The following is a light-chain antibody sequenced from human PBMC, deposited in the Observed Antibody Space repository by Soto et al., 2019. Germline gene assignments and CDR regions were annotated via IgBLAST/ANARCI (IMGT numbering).Light chain of an antibody. CDR3: QSYDISLSGWV. V-gene: IGLV1-40*01. J-gene: IGLJ3*02. CDR2: GNN. Sequence: QSVLTQPPSVSGAPGQRVTISCTGSSSNIGAGYDVHWYQQLPGTAPKLLIYGNNNRPSGVPDRFSGSKSGTSASLAITGLQAEDEADYYCQSYDISLSGWVFGRGTKLTVL. CDR1: SSNIGAGYD.